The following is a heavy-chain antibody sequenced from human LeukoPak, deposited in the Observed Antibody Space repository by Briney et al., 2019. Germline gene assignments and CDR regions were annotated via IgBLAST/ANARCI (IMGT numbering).Heavy chain of an antibody. Sequence: SETLSLTCTVSGGSISSGGYYWSWIRQHPGKGLEWIGYIYYSGSTNYNPSLKSRVTISVDTSKNQFCLKLSSVTAADTAVYYCATGSKGSYSPAYWGQGTLVTVSS. CDR3: ATGSKGSYSPAY. CDR1: GGSISSGGYY. V-gene: IGHV4-61*08. J-gene: IGHJ4*02. CDR2: IYYSGST. D-gene: IGHD2-21*01.